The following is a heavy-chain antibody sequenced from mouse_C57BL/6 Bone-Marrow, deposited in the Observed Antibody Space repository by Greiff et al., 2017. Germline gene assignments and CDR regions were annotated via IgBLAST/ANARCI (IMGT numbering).Heavy chain of an antibody. D-gene: IGHD3-2*02. CDR3: ARPRDSSCYWFAY. CDR1: GFTFSSYG. Sequence: DVMLVESGGDLVKPGGSLKLSCAASGFTFSSYGMSWVRQTPDKRLEWVATISSGGSYTYYPDSVKGRFTISRDNDKNTLYLQMSSLKSKDTAMYDCARPRDSSCYWFAYWGKGRLVTGSA. J-gene: IGHJ3*01. V-gene: IGHV5-6*02. CDR2: ISSGGSYT.